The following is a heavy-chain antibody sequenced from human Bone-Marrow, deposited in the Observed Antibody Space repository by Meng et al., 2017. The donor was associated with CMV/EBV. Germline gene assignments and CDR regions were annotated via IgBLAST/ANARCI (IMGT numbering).Heavy chain of an antibody. Sequence: ASVKVSCKASGYTFTSYDINWVRQATGQGLEWMGWMNPNSGNTGYAQKFQGRVTMTRNTSRSTAYMALSSQRSEDTAVYYGARGGATSLGSAFDIWGQGTMVTVSS. J-gene: IGHJ3*02. CDR1: GYTFTSYD. CDR2: MNPNSGNT. CDR3: ARGGATSLGSAFDI. D-gene: IGHD1-26*01. V-gene: IGHV1-8*01.